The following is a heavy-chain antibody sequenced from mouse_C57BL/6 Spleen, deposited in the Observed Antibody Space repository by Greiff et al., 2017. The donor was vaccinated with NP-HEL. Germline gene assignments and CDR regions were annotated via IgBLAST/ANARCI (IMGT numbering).Heavy chain of an antibody. CDR3: AKHEGYGYEAD. Sequence: VKLVESGPGLVAPSQSLSITCTVSGFSLTSYGVDWVRQPPGQGLEWLGGIWGGGSTNYNSAHMSRLSISKDNSKSQVFLKMNRLQTDDTAMYYCAKHEGYGYEADWGQGTLVTVSA. J-gene: IGHJ3*01. D-gene: IGHD2-2*01. CDR2: IWGGGST. V-gene: IGHV2-9*01. CDR1: GFSLTSYG.